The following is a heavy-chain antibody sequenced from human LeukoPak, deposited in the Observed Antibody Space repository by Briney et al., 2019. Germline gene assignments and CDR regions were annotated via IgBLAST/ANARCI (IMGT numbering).Heavy chain of an antibody. Sequence: GGSLRLSCAASGFTFSSYAMSWVRQAPGKGLEWVSAISGSGGSTYYADSVKGRFTISRDNAKNTLYLQMNSLRAEDTAVYYCARDPYLYYYDSSGYWGMDVWGQGTTVTVSS. D-gene: IGHD3-22*01. V-gene: IGHV3-23*01. CDR3: ARDPYLYYYDSSGYWGMDV. CDR1: GFTFSSYA. CDR2: ISGSGGST. J-gene: IGHJ6*02.